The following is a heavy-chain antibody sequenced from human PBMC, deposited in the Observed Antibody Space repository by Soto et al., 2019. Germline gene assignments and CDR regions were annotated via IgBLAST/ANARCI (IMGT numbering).Heavy chain of an antibody. Sequence: QLQLQESGPGLVKPSETLSLTCTVSGGSISSSSYYWGWIRQPPGKGLEWIGSIYYSGSTYYNPSLKSRVTISVDTSKNQFSLKLSSVTAADTAVYYCASWGPGSSRVGAFDIWGQGTMVTVSS. J-gene: IGHJ3*02. V-gene: IGHV4-39*01. CDR2: IYYSGST. CDR1: GGSISSSSYY. D-gene: IGHD3-10*01. CDR3: ASWGPGSSRVGAFDI.